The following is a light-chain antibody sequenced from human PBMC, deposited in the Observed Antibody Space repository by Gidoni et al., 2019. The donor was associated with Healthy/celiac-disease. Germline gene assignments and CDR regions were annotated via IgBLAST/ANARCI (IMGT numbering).Light chain of an antibody. CDR2: AAS. Sequence: DIQMTQSPSSLSASVGDRVTITCRASQSISSYLNWYQQKPGKAPKLLIYAASSLQSGVPSRFSGSGSGTDFTLTIRRLQPEDFATYYCQQSYSTPRTFGQXTKVEIK. V-gene: IGKV1-39*01. CDR3: QQSYSTPRT. J-gene: IGKJ1*01. CDR1: QSISSY.